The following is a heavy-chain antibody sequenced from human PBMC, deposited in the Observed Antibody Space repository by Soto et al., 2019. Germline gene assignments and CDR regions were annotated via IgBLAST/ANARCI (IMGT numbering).Heavy chain of an antibody. CDR3: ARVKGYYYDSRDPFFDY. CDR2: IYYSGST. D-gene: IGHD3-22*01. CDR1: GGSIRSGGYY. V-gene: IGHV4-31*03. J-gene: IGHJ4*02. Sequence: ASETLSLTCTVSGGSIRSGGYYWSWIRQHPGKGLEWIGYIYYSGSTYYNPSLKSRVTISVDTSKNQFSLKLSSVTAADTAVYYCARVKGYYYDSRDPFFDYWGQGTLVTVSS.